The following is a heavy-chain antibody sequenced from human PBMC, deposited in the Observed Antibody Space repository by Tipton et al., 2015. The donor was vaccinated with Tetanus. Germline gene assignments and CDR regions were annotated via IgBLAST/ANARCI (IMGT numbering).Heavy chain of an antibody. V-gene: IGHV3-48*02. CDR2: IGDAKTVM. J-gene: IGHJ4*02. CDR1: GFPFHSYH. D-gene: IGHD7-27*01. Sequence: SLRLSCATSGFPFHSYHMAWVRQAPGKGLEWISYIGDAKTVMQYADSVKGRFTVSRDNAENSLFLQMTSLRDEDTAVYYCARDRGLGTPKCYFDYWGQGTLVPVSS. CDR3: ARDRGLGTPKCYFDY.